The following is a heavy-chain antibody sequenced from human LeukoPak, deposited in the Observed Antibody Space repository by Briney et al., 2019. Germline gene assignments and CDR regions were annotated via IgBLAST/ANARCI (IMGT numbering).Heavy chain of an antibody. CDR3: TRTSGPVGAFDI. V-gene: IGHV3-43*02. J-gene: IGHJ3*02. D-gene: IGHD1/OR15-1a*01. Sequence: GGSLRLSCVGSGFTLDDYALHWVRQAPGKGLEWISLISGDGDTTYYADSVKGRFTFSRDNAKNSLYLQMNSLRAEDTAVYYCTRTSGPVGAFDIWGQGAMVTVSS. CDR1: GFTLDDYA. CDR2: ISGDGDTT.